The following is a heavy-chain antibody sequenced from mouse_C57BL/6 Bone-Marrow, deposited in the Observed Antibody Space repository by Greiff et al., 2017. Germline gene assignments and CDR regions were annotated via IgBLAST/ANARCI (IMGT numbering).Heavy chain of an antibody. CDR3: ARERFGFAY. J-gene: IGHJ3*01. CDR2: INPGDGDT. CDR1: GYAFSSSW. V-gene: IGHV1-82*01. Sequence: QVQLQQSGPELVKPGASVKISCKASGYAFSSSWMNWVKQRPGKGLEWIGRINPGDGDTNYNGKFKGKDTLTSDKASSTAYMQLSSLASEDYAVDFCARERFGFAYWGQGTLVTVSA.